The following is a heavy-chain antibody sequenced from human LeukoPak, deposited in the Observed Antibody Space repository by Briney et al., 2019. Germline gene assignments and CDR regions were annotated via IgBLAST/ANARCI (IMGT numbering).Heavy chain of an antibody. D-gene: IGHD4-23*01. Sequence: GGSLRLSCAASGFTFSRYWMSWVRQAPGKGPEWVANIKKDGSEKYYVDSVKGRFTISRDNAKNSLYLQINSLRAEDTALYYCSRGDYGGHTYYFDSWRQGTLVIVSS. J-gene: IGHJ4*02. CDR2: IKKDGSEK. CDR1: GFTFSRYW. V-gene: IGHV3-7*04. CDR3: SRGDYGGHTYYFDS.